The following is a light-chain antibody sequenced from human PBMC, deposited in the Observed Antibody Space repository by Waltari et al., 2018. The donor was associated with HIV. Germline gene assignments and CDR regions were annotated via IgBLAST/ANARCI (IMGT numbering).Light chain of an antibody. CDR3: QIWNNSSDHWV. V-gene: IGLV3-21*01. CDR1: NIGSKS. Sequence: YVLTQPPSVSVAPGTTAKISCGGNNIGSKSVHWYQQRPGQPPALVIYYDADRPSGIPERFFGSNSGSTATLTITRVEVGDEADYFCQIWNNSSDHWVFGAGTTLTVL. CDR2: YDA. J-gene: IGLJ3*02.